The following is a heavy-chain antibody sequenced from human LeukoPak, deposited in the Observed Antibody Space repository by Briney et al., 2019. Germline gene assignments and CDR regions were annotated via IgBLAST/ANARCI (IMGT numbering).Heavy chain of an antibody. CDR1: GFTFNYYA. CDR3: ARHDSFIPY. J-gene: IGHJ4*02. D-gene: IGHD5-18*01. CDR2: ISDSGGST. V-gene: IGHV3-23*01. Sequence: GGSLRLSCAASGFTFNYYAMSWVRQAPGKGLEWVSGISDSGGSTSYTDSVKGRFTISRDNSKNTVYLQMNNLRAEDTAVYFCARHDSFIPYWGQGSLVTVSS.